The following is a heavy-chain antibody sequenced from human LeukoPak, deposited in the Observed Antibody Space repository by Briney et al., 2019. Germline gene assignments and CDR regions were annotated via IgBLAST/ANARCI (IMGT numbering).Heavy chain of an antibody. D-gene: IGHD1-1*01. CDR2: INPNSGGT. V-gene: IGHV1-2*02. J-gene: IGHJ3*02. Sequence: ASVKVSCKASGYTFTGYYMHWVRQAPGQGLEWMGWINPNSGGTNYAQKFQGRVTMTRDTSISTAYMELSRLRSDDTAVYYCARVQRWKDAFDIWRQGTMVTVSS. CDR3: ARVQRWKDAFDI. CDR1: GYTFTGYY.